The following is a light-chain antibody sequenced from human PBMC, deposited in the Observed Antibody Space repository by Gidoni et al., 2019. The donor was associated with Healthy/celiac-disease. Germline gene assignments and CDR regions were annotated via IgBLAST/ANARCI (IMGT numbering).Light chain of an antibody. CDR2: EGS. V-gene: IGLV2-23*03. J-gene: IGLJ2*01. CDR1: SSDFGSYNL. CDR3: CSYAGSSTFGVV. Sequence: QSALTQPASVSGSPGQSIPISCTGTSSDFGSYNLVSWYQQHPGKAPKLMIYEGSKRPSGVSNRFSGSKSGNTASLTISGLQAEDEADYYCCSYAGSSTFGVVFGGGTKLTVL.